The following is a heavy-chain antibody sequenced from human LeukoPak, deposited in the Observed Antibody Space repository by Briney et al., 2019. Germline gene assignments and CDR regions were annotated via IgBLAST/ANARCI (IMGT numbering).Heavy chain of an antibody. CDR1: GGSFSGYY. CDR3: ARVSRVRGVKYYYYYYMDV. D-gene: IGHD3-10*01. CDR2: INHSGST. Sequence: SETLSLTCAVYGGSFSGYYWSWIRQPPGKGLEWIGEINHSGSTNYNPSLKSRVTISVDTSKNQFSLKLSSVTAADTAVYYCARVSRVRGVKYYYYYYMDVWGKGTTVTVSS. J-gene: IGHJ6*03. V-gene: IGHV4-34*01.